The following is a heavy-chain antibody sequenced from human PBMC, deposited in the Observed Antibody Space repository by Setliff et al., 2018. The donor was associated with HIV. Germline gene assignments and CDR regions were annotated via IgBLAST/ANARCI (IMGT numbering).Heavy chain of an antibody. CDR3: ARHPLSRRRRTTVTTVGAFDI. Sequence: PSETLSLTCAVYGGSFSGYDWNWSWIRQPPGKGLEWIGEINHSGFTNYNPSLKSRVTISVDTSNNQFSLRLISVTAADTAVYYCARHPLSRRRRTTVTTVGAFDIWGQGTKVTVSS. D-gene: IGHD4-17*01. V-gene: IGHV4-34*01. CDR1: GGSFSGYD. J-gene: IGHJ3*02. CDR2: INHSGFT.